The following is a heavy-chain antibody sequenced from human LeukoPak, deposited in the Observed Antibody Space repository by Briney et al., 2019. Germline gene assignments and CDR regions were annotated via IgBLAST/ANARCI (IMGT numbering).Heavy chain of an antibody. CDR3: ASINYYDSSGYLQVPWEDW. V-gene: IGHV3-23*01. Sequence: GGSLRLSCAASGFTFSSYAMSWVRQAPGKGLEWVSAISGSGGSTYYADSVKGRFTISRDNSKNTLYLQMNSQRAEDTAVYYCASINYYDSSGYLQVPWEDWGGQGTLVTVSS. D-gene: IGHD3-22*01. CDR1: GFTFSSYA. CDR2: ISGSGGST. J-gene: IGHJ4*02.